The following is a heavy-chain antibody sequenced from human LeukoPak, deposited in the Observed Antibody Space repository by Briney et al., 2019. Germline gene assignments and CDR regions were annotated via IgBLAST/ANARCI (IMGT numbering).Heavy chain of an antibody. CDR2: IYSGGST. CDR3: ASTSSTFREAFDI. J-gene: IGHJ3*02. Sequence: GGSLRLSCAASGFTVSSNYMSWVRQAPGKGLGWVSVIYSGGSTYYADSVKGRFTISRDNSKNTLYLQINSLRAEDTAVYYCASTSSTFREAFDIWGQGTMVTVSS. V-gene: IGHV3-53*01. CDR1: GFTVSSNY. D-gene: IGHD2-2*01.